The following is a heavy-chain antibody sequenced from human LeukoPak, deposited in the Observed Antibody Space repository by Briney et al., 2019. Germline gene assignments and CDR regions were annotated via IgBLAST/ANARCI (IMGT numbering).Heavy chain of an antibody. V-gene: IGHV3-23*01. CDR3: ARGATIFGVVYFDY. CDR2: ISGSGGST. Sequence: GGSLRLSCVASGFTFSSYDMSWVRQAPGKGLEWVSGISGSGGSTYYADSVKGRFTISRDNSKNTLYLQMNSLRAEDTAVYYCARGATIFGVVYFDYWGQGTLVTVSS. J-gene: IGHJ4*02. CDR1: GFTFSSYD. D-gene: IGHD3-3*01.